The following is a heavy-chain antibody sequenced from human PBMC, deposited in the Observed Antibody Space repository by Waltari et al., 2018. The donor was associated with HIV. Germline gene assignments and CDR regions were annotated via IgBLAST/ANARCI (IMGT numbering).Heavy chain of an antibody. V-gene: IGHV1-18*01. J-gene: IGHJ5*02. D-gene: IGHD3-22*01. CDR2: ISGLSEERR. CDR3: ARGSLLRNWLDP. Sequence: QIHLVQSGAEVKKPGASVKVSCKASGYTFRDYGISWVRQAPGQGLEWMGWISGLSEERRNYAQKFQGRVTLSTDTSTTTAYMELRSLRSDDTAIYYCARGSLLRNWLDPWGQEPWSPSPQ. CDR1: GYTFRDYG.